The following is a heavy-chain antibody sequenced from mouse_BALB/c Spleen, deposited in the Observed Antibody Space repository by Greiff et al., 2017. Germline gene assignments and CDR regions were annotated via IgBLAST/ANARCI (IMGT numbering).Heavy chain of an antibody. J-gene: IGHJ4*01. Sequence: DVQLVESGGGLVKPGGSLKLSCAASGFTFSSYTMSWVRQTPEKRLEWVATISSGGGNTYYPDSVKGRFTISRDNAKNNLYLQMSSLRSEDTALYYCAREVRPYAMDYWGQGTSVTVSS. CDR3: AREVRPYAMDY. D-gene: IGHD2-14*01. CDR1: GFTFSSYT. CDR2: ISSGGGNT. V-gene: IGHV5-9*03.